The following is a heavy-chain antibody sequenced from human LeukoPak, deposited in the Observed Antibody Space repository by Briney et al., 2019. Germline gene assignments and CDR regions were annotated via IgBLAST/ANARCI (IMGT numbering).Heavy chain of an antibody. J-gene: IGHJ4*02. CDR1: GGSISSYY. V-gene: IGHV4-59*01. CDR3: ARGSRYSSSWFYFDY. Sequence: PSETLSLTCTVSGGSISSYYWSWIRQPPGKGVEWIGYIYYSGSTNYNPSLKSRVTISVDTSKTQFSLKLSSVTAADTAVYYCARGSRYSSSWFYFDYWGQGTLVTVSS. CDR2: IYYSGST. D-gene: IGHD6-13*01.